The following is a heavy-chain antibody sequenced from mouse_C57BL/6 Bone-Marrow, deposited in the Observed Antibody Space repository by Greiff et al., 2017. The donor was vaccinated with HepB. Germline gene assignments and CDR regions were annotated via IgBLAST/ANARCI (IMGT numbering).Heavy chain of an antibody. Sequence: QVQLQQSGPELVKPGASVKISCKASGYTFSDYYINWVRQRPGQGLEWIGWIFPGNGSTYYNEKFKGKATLTVDKSSSKAYMLLSSLTSEDAAVYFCARDYEKAMDYWGQGTSVTGSS. CDR1: GYTFSDYY. D-gene: IGHD2-4*01. CDR3: ARDYEKAMDY. V-gene: IGHV1-75*01. J-gene: IGHJ4*01. CDR2: IFPGNGST.